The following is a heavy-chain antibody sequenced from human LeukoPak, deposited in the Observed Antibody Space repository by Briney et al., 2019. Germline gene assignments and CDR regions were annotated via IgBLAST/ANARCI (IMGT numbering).Heavy chain of an antibody. J-gene: IGHJ4*02. D-gene: IGHD3-3*01. CDR2: ISGSGGST. CDR3: AKARYDFWSGTDY. Sequence: PGGSLRLSCAASGFTFSSYAMSWVRQAPGKGLEWVSAISGSGGSTYYADSVKGRFTVSRDNSKNTLYLQMNSLRAEDTAVYYCAKARYDFWSGTDYWGQGTLVTVSS. V-gene: IGHV3-23*01. CDR1: GFTFSSYA.